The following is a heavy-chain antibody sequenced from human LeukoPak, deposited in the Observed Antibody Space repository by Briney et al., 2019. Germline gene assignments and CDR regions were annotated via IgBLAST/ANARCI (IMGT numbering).Heavy chain of an antibody. CDR2: IWYDGSNK. D-gene: IGHD2-2*02. CDR3: ARERYCSSTSCYKEADAFDI. CDR1: GFTFSSYG. V-gene: IGHV3-33*01. J-gene: IGHJ3*02. Sequence: GGSLRLSCAASGFTFSSYGMHWVCQAPGKGLEWVAVIWYDGSNKYYADSVKGRFTISRDNSKNTLYLQMNSLRAEDTAVYYCARERYCSSTSCYKEADAFDIWGQGTMVTVSS.